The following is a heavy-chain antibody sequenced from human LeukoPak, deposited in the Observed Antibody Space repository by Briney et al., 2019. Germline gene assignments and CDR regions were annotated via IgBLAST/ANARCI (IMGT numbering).Heavy chain of an antibody. CDR3: ARVLYSNFPIWFDY. V-gene: IGHV3-21*01. CDR1: GFTFSSYS. Sequence: AGGSLRLSCAGSGFTFSSYSMNWVRQAPGKGLEWVSSISSSSSYIYYADSVKGRFTISRDNAKSSLYLQMNSLRAEDTAVYYCARVLYSNFPIWFDYWGQGTLVTVSS. D-gene: IGHD4-11*01. CDR2: ISSSSSYI. J-gene: IGHJ5*01.